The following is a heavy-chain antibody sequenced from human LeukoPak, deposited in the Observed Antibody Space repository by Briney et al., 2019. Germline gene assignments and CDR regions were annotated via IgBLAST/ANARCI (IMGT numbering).Heavy chain of an antibody. Sequence: GGSLRLSCAASGFTFSSYAMHWVRQAPGKGLEWVAVISYDGSNKYYADSVKGRFTMSRDNSKNTLYLQMNSLRAEDTAVYYCARTNIVVVVAATSDYWGEGTLVTVSS. V-gene: IGHV3-30*04. CDR3: ARTNIVVVVAATSDY. J-gene: IGHJ4*02. CDR2: ISYDGSNK. CDR1: GFTFSSYA. D-gene: IGHD2-15*01.